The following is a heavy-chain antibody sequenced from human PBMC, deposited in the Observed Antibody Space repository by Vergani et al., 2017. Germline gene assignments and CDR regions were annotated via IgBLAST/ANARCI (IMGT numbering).Heavy chain of an antibody. J-gene: IGHJ3*02. D-gene: IGHD1-1*01. CDR2: IKQDGSEK. CDR3: AKQLEPPGYAFDI. Sequence: EVQLVESGGGLVQPGGSLRLSCAASGFTFSSYWMSWVRQAPGKGLEWVANIKQDGSEKYYVDSVKGLFTISEENAKNSLYLQMNSLRAEDTAVYYCAKQLEPPGYAFDIWGQGTMVTVSS. V-gene: IGHV3-7*02. CDR1: GFTFSSYW.